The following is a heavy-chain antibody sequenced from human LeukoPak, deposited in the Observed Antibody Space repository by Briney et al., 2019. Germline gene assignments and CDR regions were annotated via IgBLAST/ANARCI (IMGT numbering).Heavy chain of an antibody. CDR2: ISSSSYI. V-gene: IGHV3-21*01. D-gene: IGHD1-26*01. CDR3: ARGLAGGLLFDY. J-gene: IGHJ4*02. CDR1: GFTFSSYN. Sequence: GGSLRLSCAASGFTFSSYNMNWVRQAPGKGLEWVSSISSSSYIYYADAVKGRFTISRDNAKNSLYLQMNSLRAEDTAVYYCARGLAGGLLFDYWGQGTLVTVSS.